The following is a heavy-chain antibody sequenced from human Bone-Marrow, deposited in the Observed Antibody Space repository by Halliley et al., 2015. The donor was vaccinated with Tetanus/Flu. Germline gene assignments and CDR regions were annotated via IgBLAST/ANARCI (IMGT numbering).Heavy chain of an antibody. CDR2: RGRT. V-gene: IGHV4-59*01. Sequence: RGRTHYNPSLKSRVTISVDTSMNQFSLRLSSVTAADTAVYYCAKVDTEHIVAVPAAVGFDPWGQGTLVTVSS. CDR3: AKVDTEHIVAVPAAVGFDP. J-gene: IGHJ5*02. D-gene: IGHD2-2*01.